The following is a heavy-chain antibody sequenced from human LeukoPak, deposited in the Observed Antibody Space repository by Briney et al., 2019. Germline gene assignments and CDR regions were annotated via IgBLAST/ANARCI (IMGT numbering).Heavy chain of an antibody. V-gene: IGHV3-21*01. CDR1: GFTFSSYS. J-gene: IGHJ4*02. Sequence: PGGSLRLSCAASGFTFSSYSMNWVRQAPGKGLEWVLSISSSSSYIYYADSVKGRFTISRDNAKNSLYLQMNSLRAEDTAVYYCARDALVGATRTVLGPLDSWGQGTLVTVSP. CDR2: ISSSSSYI. CDR3: ARDALVGATRTVLGPLDS. D-gene: IGHD1-26*01.